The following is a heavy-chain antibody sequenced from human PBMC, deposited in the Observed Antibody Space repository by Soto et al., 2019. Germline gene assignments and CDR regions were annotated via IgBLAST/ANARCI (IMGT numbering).Heavy chain of an antibody. CDR2: ISGYNGNT. CDR3: ARGDYYDSSGYYGY. D-gene: IGHD3-22*01. J-gene: IGHJ4*02. CDR1: GYTFTIYG. V-gene: IGHV1-18*04. Sequence: QVQLVQSGAEVKKPGASVKVSCKASGYTFTIYGISWVRQAPGQGLEWMGWISGYNGNTDYAQNLQDRVTLTTDASTSSVYLELRSLRSDDTAVYYRARGDYYDSSGYYGYWGQGTLITVSS.